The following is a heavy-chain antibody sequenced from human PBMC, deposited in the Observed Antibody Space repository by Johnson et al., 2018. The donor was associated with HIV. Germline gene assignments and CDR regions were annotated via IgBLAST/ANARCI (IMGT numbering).Heavy chain of an antibody. V-gene: IGHV3-30*14. J-gene: IGHJ3*02. Sequence: QVQLVESGGGVVQPGRSLRLSCAASGFTFSSYAMHWVRQAPGKGLEWVAVISYDGSNKYYADSVKGRFTISRDNSKNTLYLQMGSLRAEDMAVYYCAKAVGRQQLVQDAFDIWGQGTMVTVSS. D-gene: IGHD6-13*01. CDR1: GFTFSSYA. CDR2: ISYDGSNK. CDR3: AKAVGRQQLVQDAFDI.